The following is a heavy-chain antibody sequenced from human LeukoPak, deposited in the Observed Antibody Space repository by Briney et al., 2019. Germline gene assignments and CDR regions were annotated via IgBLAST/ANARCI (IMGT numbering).Heavy chain of an antibody. CDR1: GFTFSSYS. Sequence: PGGSLRLSCAASGFTFSSYSMNWVRQAPGKGLEWVSYISSSSSTIYYADSVKGRFTISRDNAKNSLYLQMNSLRAEDTAVYYCARTDINGSPIAAAGGGWGQGTLVTVSS. D-gene: IGHD6-13*01. CDR3: ARTDINGSPIAAAGGG. J-gene: IGHJ4*02. V-gene: IGHV3-48*04. CDR2: ISSSSSTI.